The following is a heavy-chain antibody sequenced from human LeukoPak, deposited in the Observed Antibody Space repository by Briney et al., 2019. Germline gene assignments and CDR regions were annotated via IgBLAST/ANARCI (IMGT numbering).Heavy chain of an antibody. D-gene: IGHD5-18*01. CDR2: INPNSGGT. V-gene: IGHV1-2*02. CDR1: GYTFTGYY. Sequence: GASVRVSCKASGYTFTGYYMHWVRQAPGQGLEWMGWINPNSGGTNYAQKFQGRVTMTRDTSISTAYMELSRLRSDDTAVYYCARVFDDAPTIGYSYGSPSYYYYMDVWGKGTTVTVSS. J-gene: IGHJ6*03. CDR3: ARVFDDAPTIGYSYGSPSYYYYMDV.